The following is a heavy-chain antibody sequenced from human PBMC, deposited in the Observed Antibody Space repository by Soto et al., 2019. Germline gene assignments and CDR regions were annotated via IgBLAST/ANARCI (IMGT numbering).Heavy chain of an antibody. J-gene: IGHJ4*02. CDR2: ISSSSTYI. V-gene: IGHV3-21*01. Sequence: GGSLRLSCAASGFTSNTYSMNWVRQAPGKGLEWVSSISSSSTYIYYADSVKGRFTISRDNANNSLYLHMNSLRAEDTAVYYCARAASSGWYEADYFDYWGQGTLVTVSS. CDR1: GFTSNTYS. D-gene: IGHD6-19*01. CDR3: ARAASSGWYEADYFDY.